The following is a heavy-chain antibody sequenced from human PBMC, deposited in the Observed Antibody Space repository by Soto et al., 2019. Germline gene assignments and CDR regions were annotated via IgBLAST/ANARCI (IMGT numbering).Heavy chain of an antibody. D-gene: IGHD6-19*01. J-gene: IGHJ6*02. CDR3: ARATGIAVAGDYYYYGMDV. CDR1: GYSFTSYW. V-gene: IGHV5-51*01. CDR2: IYPGDSDT. Sequence: GESLKISCKGSGYSFTSYWIGWARQMPGKGLEWMGIIYPGDSDTRYSPSFQGQVTISADKSISTAYLQWSSLKASDTAMYYCARATGIAVAGDYYYYGMDVWGQGTTVTV.